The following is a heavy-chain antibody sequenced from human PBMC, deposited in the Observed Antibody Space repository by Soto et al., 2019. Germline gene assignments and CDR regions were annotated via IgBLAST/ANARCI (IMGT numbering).Heavy chain of an antibody. J-gene: IGHJ4*02. V-gene: IGHV3-23*01. D-gene: IGHD5-12*01. CDR2: ISGSGGST. Sequence: PGGSLRLSCAASGFTFSSYAMSWVRQAPGKGLEWVSAISGSGGSTYYADSVKGRFTNSRDNSKNTLYLQMDSLRAEDTAVYYCAKDRHSGYDPTPFDYWGQGTLVTVSS. CDR3: AKDRHSGYDPTPFDY. CDR1: GFTFSSYA.